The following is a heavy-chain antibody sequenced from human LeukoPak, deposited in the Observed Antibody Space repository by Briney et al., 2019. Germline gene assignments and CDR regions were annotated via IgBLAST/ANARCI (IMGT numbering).Heavy chain of an antibody. J-gene: IGHJ3*02. CDR1: GYTFTSYY. CDR3: AKPHTMIVVWDAFDI. CDR2: INPSGGST. Sequence: ASVKVSCKASGYTFTSYYMHWVRQAPGQGLEWMGIINPSGGSTSYAQKFQGRVTMTRDTSTSTVYMELSSLRSEDTAVYYCAKPHTMIVVWDAFDIWGQGTMVTVSS. D-gene: IGHD3-22*01. V-gene: IGHV1-46*01.